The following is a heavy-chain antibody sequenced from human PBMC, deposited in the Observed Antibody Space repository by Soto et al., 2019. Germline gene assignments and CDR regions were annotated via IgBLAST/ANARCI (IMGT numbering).Heavy chain of an antibody. D-gene: IGHD1-1*01. Sequence: ASVKVSCKASGYTFTSYDIDWVRQATGQGLEWMGWMNPNSGNTGYAQKFQGRVTMTRNTSISTAYMELSSLRSEDTAVYYCARERGAYYYYYGMDAWGQGTTVTVSS. J-gene: IGHJ6*02. CDR3: ARERGAYYYYYGMDA. CDR2: MNPNSGNT. CDR1: GYTFTSYD. V-gene: IGHV1-8*01.